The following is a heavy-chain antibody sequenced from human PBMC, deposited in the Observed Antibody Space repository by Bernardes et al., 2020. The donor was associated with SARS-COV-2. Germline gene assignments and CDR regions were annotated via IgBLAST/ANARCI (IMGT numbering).Heavy chain of an antibody. V-gene: IGHV4-34*01. CDR2: ISHSGST. Sequence: SETLSLTCAVYGGSFSDYSWGWIRQSPGKGLEWIGEISHSGSTKYNPSLKSRVSMSVDTSKNQFSLKLTSVTAADTAVYYCARGASSVHMIVVVLKGLSYYSDSWGQGALVTVSS. CDR3: ARGASSVHMIVVVLKGLSYYSDS. J-gene: IGHJ4*02. CDR1: GGSFSDYS. D-gene: IGHD3-22*01.